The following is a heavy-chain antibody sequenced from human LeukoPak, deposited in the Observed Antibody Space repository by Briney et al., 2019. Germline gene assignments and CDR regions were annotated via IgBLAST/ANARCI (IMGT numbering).Heavy chain of an antibody. Sequence: ASVKVSCKASGGTFSSYAISWVRQAPGQGLEWMGGIIPIFGTANYAQKFQGRVTITTDESTSTAYRELSSLRSEDTAVYYCARRYGSGSYSAFDIWGQGTMVTVSS. CDR1: GGTFSSYA. CDR3: ARRYGSGSYSAFDI. J-gene: IGHJ3*02. V-gene: IGHV1-69*05. D-gene: IGHD3-10*01. CDR2: IIPIFGTA.